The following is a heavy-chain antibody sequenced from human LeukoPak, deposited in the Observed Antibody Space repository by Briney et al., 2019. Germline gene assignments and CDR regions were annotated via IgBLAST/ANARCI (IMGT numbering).Heavy chain of an antibody. CDR1: RFTFSSYA. V-gene: IGHV3-23*01. J-gene: IGHJ4*02. CDR3: AKDLFGGAARAYFDY. Sequence: GGSLRLSCAASRFTFSSYAMSWVRQAPGKGLEWVSTVSGSGFSIYYADSVKGRFTLSRDNSKNTLYLQMKSLRAEDTAVYFCAKDLFGGAARAYFDYWGQGTLVTVSS. CDR2: VSGSGFSI. D-gene: IGHD3-16*01.